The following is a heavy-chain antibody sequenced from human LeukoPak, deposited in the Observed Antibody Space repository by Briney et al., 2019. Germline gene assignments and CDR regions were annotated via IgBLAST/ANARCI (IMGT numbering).Heavy chain of an antibody. D-gene: IGHD1-26*01. J-gene: IGHJ5*02. CDR1: GGSISSYY. CDR2: IYTSGST. Sequence: SETLSLTCTVSGGSISSYYWSWIRQPPGKGLEWIGYIYTSGSTNYNPSLKSRVTISVDTSKNQFSLKLSSVTAADTALYYCARESSPVSGIVVNWFDPWGQGTLVTVSS. V-gene: IGHV4-4*09. CDR3: ARESSPVSGIVVNWFDP.